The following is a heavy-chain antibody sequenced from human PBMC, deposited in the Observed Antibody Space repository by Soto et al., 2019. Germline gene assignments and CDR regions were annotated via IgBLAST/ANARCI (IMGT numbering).Heavy chain of an antibody. CDR2: INAGNGNT. D-gene: IGHD6-13*01. Sequence: GXSVKVSCKASGYTFTSYAMHWVRQAPGQRLEWMGWINAGNGNTKYSQKFQGRVTSTRDTSASTAYMELSSLRSEDTAVYYCARPHFSSSYYFDYWRQRTLVTVSS. J-gene: IGHJ4*02. CDR1: GYTFTSYA. V-gene: IGHV1-3*01. CDR3: ARPHFSSSYYFDY.